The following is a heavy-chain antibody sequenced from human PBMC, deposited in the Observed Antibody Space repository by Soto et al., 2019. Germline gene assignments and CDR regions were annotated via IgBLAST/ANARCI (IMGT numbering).Heavy chain of an antibody. D-gene: IGHD4-4*01. Sequence: QVQLQESGPGLVKPSETLSLTCTVSGGYISGYYWSWIRQPPGKGLEWIGYIYYRGATNYNPSLESRLTIAVETAKNQFSMKLSSETAADTAVYYCARQPLAYSPYYYYCMDVWGKGATVGVSS. CDR2: IYYRGAT. J-gene: IGHJ6*03. V-gene: IGHV4-59*08. CDR1: GGYISGYY. CDR3: ARQPLAYSPYYYYCMDV.